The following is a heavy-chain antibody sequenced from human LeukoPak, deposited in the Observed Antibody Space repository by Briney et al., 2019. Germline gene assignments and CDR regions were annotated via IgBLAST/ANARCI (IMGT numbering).Heavy chain of an antibody. D-gene: IGHD3-22*01. CDR1: GFTFSSYA. CDR3: AKGSYYDSSGSFYFDY. CDR2: ISGSGDNT. V-gene: IGHV3-23*01. Sequence: GGSLRLSCAASGFTFSSYAMSWVRQAPGKGLEWVSGISGSGDNTYYADSVKGRFTISRDNSKNTLYVQVNSLGTEDTAAYYCAKGSYYDSSGSFYFDYWGQGTRVTVSS. J-gene: IGHJ4*02.